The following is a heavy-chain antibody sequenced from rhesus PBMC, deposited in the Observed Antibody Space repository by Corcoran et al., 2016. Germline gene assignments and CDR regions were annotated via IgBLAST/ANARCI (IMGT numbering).Heavy chain of an antibody. CDR2: ISGSSTST. D-gene: IGHD5-24*01. Sequence: QVQLQESGPGVVKPSETLSLTCAVSGGSISDRYRWSWIRQPPGKGLEWIGSISGSSTSTNYNPTRNSLVNISKDTSKTQSSWKLISVTAADTAVYYCARLSWVQSCDYWGQGVLVTVSS. CDR3: ARLSWVQSCDY. V-gene: IGHV4S10*01. J-gene: IGHJ4*01. CDR1: GGSISDRYR.